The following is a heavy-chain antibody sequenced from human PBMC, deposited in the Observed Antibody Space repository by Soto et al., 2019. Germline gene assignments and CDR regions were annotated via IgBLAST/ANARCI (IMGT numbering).Heavy chain of an antibody. V-gene: IGHV5-51*01. D-gene: IGHD6-13*01. CDR3: ARTIAAPGTGFDY. CDR2: IYPGDSDT. Sequence: PGESLKISCQGSGYNFAHYWIGWVRQMPGKGLEWMGIIYPGDSDTTYSPSFQGQVTISADKSISTAYLQWSSLKASDTAMYYCARTIAAPGTGFDYWGQGTLVTVSS. CDR1: GYNFAHYW. J-gene: IGHJ4*02.